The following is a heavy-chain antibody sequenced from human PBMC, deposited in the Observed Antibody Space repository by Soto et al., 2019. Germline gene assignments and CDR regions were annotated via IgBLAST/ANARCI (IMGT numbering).Heavy chain of an antibody. CDR3: ARCDGSATYCFFFAY. Sequence: EVQVVESGGGLGQSGGSLTLSCAASGFTVSNSYMSWVRQAPGKGLECVSAIYSGGSTYYADSVKGRFTISRDNSRNTLYLQMNSLRAEDTAVYFCARCDGSATYCFFFAYWGQGTPVTVSS. V-gene: IGHV3-66*01. D-gene: IGHD3-10*01. J-gene: IGHJ4*02. CDR1: GFTVSNSY. CDR2: IYSGGST.